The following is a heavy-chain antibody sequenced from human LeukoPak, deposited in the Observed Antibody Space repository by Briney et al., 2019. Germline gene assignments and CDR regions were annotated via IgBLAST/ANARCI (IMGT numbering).Heavy chain of an antibody. CDR3: ARDGLRSEWSYFDY. J-gene: IGHJ4*02. CDR2: ISGYNRNT. D-gene: IGHD3-3*01. V-gene: IGHV1-18*01. CDR1: GNTFDNYG. Sequence: GASVKVSCKASGNTFDNYGISWVRQAPGQGLEWMGWISGYNRNTKYAQRLQGRVIMTTDTSTSTVYMELRSLRSDDTAIYYCARDGLRSEWSYFDYWGQGTLVTVSS.